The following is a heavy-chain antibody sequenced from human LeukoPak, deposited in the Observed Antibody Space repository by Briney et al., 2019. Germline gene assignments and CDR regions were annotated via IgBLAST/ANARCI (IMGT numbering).Heavy chain of an antibody. V-gene: IGHV3-53*01. D-gene: IGHD3-9*01. J-gene: IGHJ4*02. CDR1: GFTVSSNY. CDR2: IYSGGST. CDR3: ARMAGRYDILTGYWYYFDY. Sequence: PGGSLRLSCAASGFTVSSNYMSWVRQAPGKGLEWVSVIYSGGSTYYADSVKGRFTISRDNSNNTLYLQMNSLRAEDTAVYYCARMAGRYDILTGYWYYFDYWGQGTLVTVSS.